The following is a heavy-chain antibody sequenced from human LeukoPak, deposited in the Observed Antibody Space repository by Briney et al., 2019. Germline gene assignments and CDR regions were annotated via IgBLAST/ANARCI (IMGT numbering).Heavy chain of an antibody. Sequence: ASVKLSCKASGYTFTGYYMHWVRHAPGHGLEWMGWINPNSGGTNYVKKFQGSVTMTRDTSISTAYMQLSRLRSDDTAVYYCARDQNRYCSGGSCYSAGTRWFDPWGQGTLVTVSS. D-gene: IGHD2-15*01. J-gene: IGHJ5*02. V-gene: IGHV1-2*02. CDR1: GYTFTGYY. CDR3: ARDQNRYCSGGSCYSAGTRWFDP. CDR2: INPNSGGT.